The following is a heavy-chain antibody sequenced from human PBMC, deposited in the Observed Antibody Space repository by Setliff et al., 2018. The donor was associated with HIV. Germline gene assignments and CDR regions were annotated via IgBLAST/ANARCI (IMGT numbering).Heavy chain of an antibody. D-gene: IGHD2-21*02. CDR1: GGSIIGHY. Sequence: SETLSLTCSVSGGSIIGHYWNWIRQPAGKRLEWIGRIYTSGSTNYNPALKSRAIISVDTSKNQISLKLTSVTAADTAVYYCARDSVSGVVTADNNWFDPWGQGTLVTSPQ. CDR3: ARDSVSGVVTADNNWFDP. CDR2: IYTSGST. J-gene: IGHJ5*02. V-gene: IGHV4-4*07.